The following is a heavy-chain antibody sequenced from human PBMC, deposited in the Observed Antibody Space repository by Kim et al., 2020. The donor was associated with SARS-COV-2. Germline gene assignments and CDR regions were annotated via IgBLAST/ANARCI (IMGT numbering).Heavy chain of an antibody. D-gene: IGHD3-22*01. V-gene: IGHV1-69*13. J-gene: IGHJ3*02. CDR1: GGTFSSYA. Sequence: SVKVSCKASGGTFSSYAISWVRQAPGQGLEWMGGIIPIFGTANYAQKFQGRVTITADESTSTAYMELSSLRSEDTAVYYCARDSSQNYYDSSGYYYVAGAFDIWGQGTMVTVSS. CDR3: ARDSSQNYYDSSGYYYVAGAFDI. CDR2: IIPIFGTA.